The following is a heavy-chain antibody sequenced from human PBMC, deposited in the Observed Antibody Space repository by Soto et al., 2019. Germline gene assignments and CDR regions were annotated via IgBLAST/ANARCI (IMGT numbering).Heavy chain of an antibody. CDR3: ARLAYCTSTTCRAFDY. CDR1: GFTFSDHY. Sequence: GGSLRLSCAASGFTFSDHYMDWVRQAPGKGLEWVGRTRNKANSYTTEYAASVKGRFTISRDDSKNSLYLQMNSLKTEDTAIYYCARLAYCTSTTCRAFDYWAQGTLVTVSS. D-gene: IGHD2-2*01. V-gene: IGHV3-72*01. J-gene: IGHJ4*02. CDR2: TRNKANSYTT.